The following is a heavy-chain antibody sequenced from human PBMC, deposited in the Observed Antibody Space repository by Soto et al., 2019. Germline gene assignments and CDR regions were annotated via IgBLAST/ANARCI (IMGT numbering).Heavy chain of an antibody. CDR1: GYSISSGYY. CDR2: IYHSGST. V-gene: IGHV4-38-2*01. Sequence: PSETLSLTCAVSGYSISSGYYCGWIRQPPGKGLEWIGSIYHSGSTYYNPSLKSRVTISVDTSKNQFSLKLSSVTAADTAVYYCARGSIAAAGRGDWFDPWGQGTLVTVSS. CDR3: ARGSIAAAGRGDWFDP. J-gene: IGHJ5*02. D-gene: IGHD6-13*01.